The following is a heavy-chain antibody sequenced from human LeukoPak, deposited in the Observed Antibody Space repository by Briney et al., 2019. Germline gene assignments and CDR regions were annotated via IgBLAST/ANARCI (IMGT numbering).Heavy chain of an antibody. CDR1: GFTFSSYW. V-gene: IGHV3-74*01. J-gene: IGHJ4*02. CDR3: ARDRSRVSDY. CDR2: INSDGSST. Sequence: PGGSLRLSCAASGFTFSSYWMHWVRQAPGKGLVWVSRINSDGSSTSYADSVKGRFTISRDNAKNSLFLQMNSLRAGDTAIYYCARDRSRVSDYWGQGTLVTVSS.